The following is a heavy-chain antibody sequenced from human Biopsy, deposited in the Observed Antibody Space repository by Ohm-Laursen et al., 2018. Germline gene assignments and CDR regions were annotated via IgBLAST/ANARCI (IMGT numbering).Heavy chain of an antibody. V-gene: IGHV3-33*01. Sequence: SLRLSCAASGFTFSNFGIHWVRQAPGQGLEWVAVIWYDGSIKYYADSVKGRFTISRDDSKNTLYLEMNNLRVDDTAVYYCARWYGDLFYYYNGMDVWGQGTTVTVSS. CDR3: ARWYGDLFYYYNGMDV. CDR1: GFTFSNFG. CDR2: IWYDGSIK. D-gene: IGHD3-10*01. J-gene: IGHJ6*02.